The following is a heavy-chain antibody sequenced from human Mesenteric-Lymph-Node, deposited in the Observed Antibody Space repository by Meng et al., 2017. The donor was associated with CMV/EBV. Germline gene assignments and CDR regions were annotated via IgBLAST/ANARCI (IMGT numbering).Heavy chain of an antibody. D-gene: IGHD3-3*01. V-gene: IGHV3-30-3*01. J-gene: IGHJ6*02. CDR1: GFTFSSYA. CDR3: ARGALFWSGYSYYYGMDV. CDR2: ISYDGSNK. Sequence: GESLKISCAASGFTFSSYAMHWVRQAPGKGLEWVAVISYDGSNKYYADSVKGRFTISRDNSKNTLYLQMNSLRAEDTAVYYCARGALFWSGYSYYYGMDVWGQGTTVTVSS.